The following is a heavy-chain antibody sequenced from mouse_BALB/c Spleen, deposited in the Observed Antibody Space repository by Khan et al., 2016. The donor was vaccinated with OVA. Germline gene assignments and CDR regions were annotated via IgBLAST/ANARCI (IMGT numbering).Heavy chain of an antibody. CDR2: FAPGSGST. CDR3: TRSNYCGSSLYAMDY. V-gene: IGHV1S41*01. J-gene: IGHJ4*01. Sequence: DLVKPGASVKLSCKASGYTFTSYWINWIKQRPGQGLEWIGRFAPGSGSTNYNEIFKGKATLTVDTSSSTAYIQLSSLSSEDSAVYFCTRSNYCGSSLYAMDYWGQGTSVTVSA. CDR1: GYTFTSYW. D-gene: IGHD1-1*01.